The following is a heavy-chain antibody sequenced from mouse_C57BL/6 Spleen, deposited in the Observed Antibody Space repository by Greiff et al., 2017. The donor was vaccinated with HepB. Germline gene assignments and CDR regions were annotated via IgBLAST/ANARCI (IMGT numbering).Heavy chain of an antibody. Sequence: DVQLVESGPELVKPGASVKIPCKASGYTFTDYNMDWVKQSHGKSLEWIGDINPNNGGTIYNQKFKGKATLTVDKSSSTAYMELRSLTSEDTAVYYCARPGSTAWFAYWGQGTLVTVSA. D-gene: IGHD1-1*01. CDR3: ARPGSTAWFAY. J-gene: IGHJ3*01. CDR2: INPNNGGT. CDR1: GYTFTDYN. V-gene: IGHV1-18*01.